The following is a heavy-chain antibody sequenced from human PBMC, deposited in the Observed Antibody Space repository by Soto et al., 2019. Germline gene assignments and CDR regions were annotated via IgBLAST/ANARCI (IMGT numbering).Heavy chain of an antibody. Sequence: EVQLVESGGGLVQPGGSLRLSCAASGFTFSSDSLHWVRQAPGKGLVWVSRINSDGSITKYADSVKGRLTISRDNAENTVYLQMNSLRVEYTAVYYCTRAGRANGDHNNNLNCWGRNVMDVWGQWSNVTV. CDR1: GFTFSSDS. CDR3: TRAGRANGDHNNNLNCWGRNVMDV. J-gene: IGHJ6*02. V-gene: IGHV3-74*03. D-gene: IGHD4-17*01. CDR2: INSDGSIT.